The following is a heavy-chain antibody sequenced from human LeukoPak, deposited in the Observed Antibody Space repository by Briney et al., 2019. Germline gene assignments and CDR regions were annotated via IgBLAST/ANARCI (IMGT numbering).Heavy chain of an antibody. CDR2: INAGNGNT. CDR1: GYTFTSYA. J-gene: IGHJ4*02. CDR3: ARDLTPGVMAN. D-gene: IGHD3-16*01. V-gene: IGHV1-3*01. Sequence: ASVKVSCKASGYTFTSYAMHWVRQAPGQRLEWMGWINAGNGNTKYSQKFQSRVTITRDTSASTAYMELSSLRSEDTAVYYCARDLTPGVMANWGQGTLVTVSS.